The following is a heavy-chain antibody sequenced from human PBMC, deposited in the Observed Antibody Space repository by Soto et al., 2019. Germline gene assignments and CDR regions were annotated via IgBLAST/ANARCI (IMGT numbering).Heavy chain of an antibody. CDR3: AKGITGTTRYGMDV. Sequence: EVQLLESGGGLVQPGGSLRLSCAASGFTFSSYAMSWVRQAPGKGLEWVSAISGSGGSTYYADYVKGRFTISRDNSKNTLYLQMNSLRAEDTAVYYCAKGITGTTRYGMDVWGQGTTVTVSS. D-gene: IGHD1-7*01. J-gene: IGHJ6*02. V-gene: IGHV3-23*01. CDR2: ISGSGGST. CDR1: GFTFSSYA.